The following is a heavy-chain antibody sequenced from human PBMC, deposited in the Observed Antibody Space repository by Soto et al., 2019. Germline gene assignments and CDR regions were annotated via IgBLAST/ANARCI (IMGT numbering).Heavy chain of an antibody. Sequence: QVQLVQSGAEVKKPGSSVKVSCKASGGTFSSYSINWVREAPGQGIEWMGEIIPIFVTANYAQKFQGRVTITADESTSTAYMELSSLRSEDTAVYYCARDGGRHSGGIDYWGQGTLVTVSS. CDR2: IIPIFVTA. CDR1: GGTFSSYS. D-gene: IGHD1-26*01. V-gene: IGHV1-69*01. CDR3: ARDGGRHSGGIDY. J-gene: IGHJ4*02.